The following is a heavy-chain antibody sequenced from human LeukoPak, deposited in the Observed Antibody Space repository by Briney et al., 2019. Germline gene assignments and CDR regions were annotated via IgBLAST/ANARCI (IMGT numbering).Heavy chain of an antibody. CDR2: IIGSGRNT. CDR3: ATNYYDSSGDYPDFDY. Sequence: GGSLRLSCAASGFAFSSYAMNWVRQTPVKGLEWVSTIIGSGRNTYYADSVKGRFTISRDNYKNTLYLQMTTLRAEDTAVYFCATNYYDSSGDYPDFDYWGQGALVTVSS. V-gene: IGHV3-23*01. D-gene: IGHD3-22*01. J-gene: IGHJ4*02. CDR1: GFAFSSYA.